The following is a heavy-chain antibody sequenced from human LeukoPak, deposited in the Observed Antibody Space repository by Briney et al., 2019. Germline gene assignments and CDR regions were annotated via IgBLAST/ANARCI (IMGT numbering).Heavy chain of an antibody. CDR2: TSSSSSYI. J-gene: IGHJ5*02. D-gene: IGHD3-3*01. Sequence: PGGSLRLSCAASGFTFSSYSMNWVRQAPGKGLEWVSSTSSSSSYIYYADSVKGRFTISRDNAKNSLYLQMNSLRAEDTAVYYCARDLSHYDFWSGYSFWFDPWGQGTLVTVSS. CDR3: ARDLSHYDFWSGYSFWFDP. V-gene: IGHV3-21*01. CDR1: GFTFSSYS.